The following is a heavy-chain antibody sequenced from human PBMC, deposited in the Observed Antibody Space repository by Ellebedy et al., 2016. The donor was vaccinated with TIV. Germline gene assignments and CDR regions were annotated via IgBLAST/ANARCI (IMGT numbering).Heavy chain of an antibody. CDR2: SHHTGNS. CDR3: AGAVLGTYGIDV. V-gene: IGHV4-59*02. J-gene: IGHJ6*02. CDR1: GGSVNSPY. D-gene: IGHD3-3*02. Sequence: SETLSLXXTVSGGSVNSPYWRWLRQPPGKGLEWIGYSHHTGNSNYNASLRGRATIAVDTSRNQFALRLTSVTAADTAVYYCAGAVLGTYGIDVWGQGTTVTVS.